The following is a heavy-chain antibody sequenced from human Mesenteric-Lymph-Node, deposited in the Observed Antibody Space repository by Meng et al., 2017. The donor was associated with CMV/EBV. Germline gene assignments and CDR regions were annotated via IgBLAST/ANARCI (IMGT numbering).Heavy chain of an antibody. CDR2: IYYSGST. D-gene: IGHD3-3*01. J-gene: IGHJ6*02. CDR1: GGSISSYY. CDR3: ARSPPNDFWSGYYYRLERGMDV. Sequence: GSLRLSCTVSGGSISSYYWSWIRQPPGKGLEWIGYIYYSGSTNYNPSLKSRVTISVDTSKNQFSLKLSSVTAADTAVYYCARSPPNDFWSGYYYRLERGMDVWGQGPRSPSP. V-gene: IGHV4-59*01.